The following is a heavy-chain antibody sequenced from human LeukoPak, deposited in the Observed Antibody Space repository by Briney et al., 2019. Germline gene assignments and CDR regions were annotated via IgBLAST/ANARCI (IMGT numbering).Heavy chain of an antibody. Sequence: GGSLRLSCAASGFTFDDYAMHWVRQAPGEGLEWVSGITWNSGTIDYADSVKGRFTISRDNVKNPLYLQMNSLRAEDTALYYCAKDMRSSSWSFFDYWGRGTLVTVSS. CDR2: ITWNSGTI. CDR1: GFTFDDYA. J-gene: IGHJ4*02. CDR3: AKDMRSSSWSFFDY. D-gene: IGHD6-13*01. V-gene: IGHV3-9*01.